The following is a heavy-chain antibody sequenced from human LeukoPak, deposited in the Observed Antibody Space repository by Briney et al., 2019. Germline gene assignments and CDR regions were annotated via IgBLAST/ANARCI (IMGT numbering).Heavy chain of an antibody. CDR1: GGSISSGSYY. D-gene: IGHD1-26*01. J-gene: IGHJ4*02. CDR3: ARAGATPPRDHDY. CDR2: IYHSGST. V-gene: IGHV4-39*07. Sequence: PSETLSLTCTVSGGSISSGSYYWSWIRQPPGKGLEWIGSIYHSGSTYYNPSLKSRVTISVDTSKNQFSLKLSSVTAADTAVYYCARAGATPPRDHDYWGQGTLVTVSS.